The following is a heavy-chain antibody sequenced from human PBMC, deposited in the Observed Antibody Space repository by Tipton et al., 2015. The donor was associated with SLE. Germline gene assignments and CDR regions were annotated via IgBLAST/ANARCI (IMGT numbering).Heavy chain of an antibody. CDR1: GGSISSYY. V-gene: IGHV4-59*01. CDR2: IYYSGST. Sequence: SLTCTVSGGSISSYYWSWIRQPPGKGLEWIGYIYYSGSTNYNPSLKSRVTISVDTSKNQFSLRLSSVTAADTAVYYCARTSGSYMDYWGQGTLVTVSS. D-gene: IGHD3-10*01. CDR3: ARTSGSYMDY. J-gene: IGHJ4*02.